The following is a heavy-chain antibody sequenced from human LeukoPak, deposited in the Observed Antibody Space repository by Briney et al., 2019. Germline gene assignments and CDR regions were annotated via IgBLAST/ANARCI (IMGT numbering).Heavy chain of an antibody. J-gene: IGHJ3*02. CDR1: GFSFSSYS. CDR3: AREAHRAPGAFDI. V-gene: IGHV3-48*01. CDR2: ISSSSSTI. Sequence: GGSLRLSCAASGFSFSSYSMNWVRQAPGKGLEWVSYISSSSSTIYYADSVKGRFIISRDNAKNSLYLQMNSLRAEDTAVYYCAREAHRAPGAFDIWGQGTMVTVSS. D-gene: IGHD1-14*01.